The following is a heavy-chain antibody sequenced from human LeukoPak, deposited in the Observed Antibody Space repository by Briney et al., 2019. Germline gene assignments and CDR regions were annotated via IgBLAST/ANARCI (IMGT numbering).Heavy chain of an antibody. CDR2: VTSGSGST. Sequence: GGSLRLSCAASGFSVSDYSISWIRQSPGKGLEWISYVTSGSGSTNYADSVKGRFTISRDSAKNTLYLQMNSLRVEDTAIYYCVRDGRGRTPYDCWGQGTLVTVSS. V-gene: IGHV3-11*06. J-gene: IGHJ4*02. D-gene: IGHD2-15*01. CDR1: GFSVSDYS. CDR3: VRDGRGRTPYDC.